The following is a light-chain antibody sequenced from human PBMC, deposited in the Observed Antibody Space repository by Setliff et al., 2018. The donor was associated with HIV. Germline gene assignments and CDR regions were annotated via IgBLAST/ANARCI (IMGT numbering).Light chain of an antibody. J-gene: IGLJ1*01. Sequence: ALTQPASVSGSPGQSITISCTGARSDVGGYDYVSWYQHHPGKAPKLIIYNVNKRPSGVSNRLSGSKSGNTASLTISGLQAEDEADYYCTSYTTSSSPYVFGTGTKVTVL. CDR2: NVN. V-gene: IGLV2-14*03. CDR3: TSYTTSSSPYV. CDR1: RSDVGGYDY.